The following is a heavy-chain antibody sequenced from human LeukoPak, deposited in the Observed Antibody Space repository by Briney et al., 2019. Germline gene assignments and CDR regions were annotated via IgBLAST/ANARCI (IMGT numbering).Heavy chain of an antibody. CDR2: INPSGGST. CDR3: ASSQPSNSGWVWSQRLLGY. J-gene: IGHJ4*02. Sequence: GASVKVSCKASGYTFTSYYMHWVRLAPGQGLEWMGIINPSGGSTSYAQKFQGRVTMTRDTSTSTVYMELSSLRSEDTAVYYCASSQPSNSGWVWSQRLLGYWGQGTLVTVSS. D-gene: IGHD5-12*01. V-gene: IGHV1-46*03. CDR1: GYTFTSYY.